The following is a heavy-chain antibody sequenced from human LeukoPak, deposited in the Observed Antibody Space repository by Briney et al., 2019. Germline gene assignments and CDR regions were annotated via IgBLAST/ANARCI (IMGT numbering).Heavy chain of an antibody. CDR2: ISSNGDYI. V-gene: IGHV3-21*01. J-gene: IGHJ4*02. D-gene: IGHD6-13*01. CDR3: ALSREAAGTVFDD. CDR1: GFSFSRYR. Sequence: KPGGSLRLSCAASGFSFSRYRMNWVRQAPGKGLEWVSSISSNGDYIYYGDSVKGRFTMSRDNAKNTLYLQMNSLRAEDTAVYCCALSREAAGTVFDDWGQGTLVTVSS.